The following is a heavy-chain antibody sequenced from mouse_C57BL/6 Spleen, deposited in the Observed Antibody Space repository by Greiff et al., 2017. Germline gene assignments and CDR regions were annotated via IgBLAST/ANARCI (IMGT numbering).Heavy chain of an antibody. CDR1: GYTFTDYY. CDR3: ARSGGSYDGYYDGAMDY. V-gene: IGHV1-26*01. D-gene: IGHD2-3*01. Sequence: EVQLQQSGPELVKPGASVKISCKASGYTFTDYYMNWVKQSHGKSLEWIGDINPNNGGTSYNQKFKGKATLTVDKSSSTAYMELRSLTSEDSAVYYCARSGGSYDGYYDGAMDYWGQGTSVTVSS. J-gene: IGHJ4*01. CDR2: INPNNGGT.